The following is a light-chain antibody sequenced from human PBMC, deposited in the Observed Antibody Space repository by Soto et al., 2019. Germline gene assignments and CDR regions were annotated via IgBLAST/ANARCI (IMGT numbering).Light chain of an antibody. V-gene: IGKV3-15*01. CDR1: QSVSSSY. J-gene: IGKJ1*01. CDR2: GAS. Sequence: EIVLTQSPGTLSLSPGERATLSCRASQSVSSSYLAWYQQKPGQAPRLIIYGASTRATGIPARFSGSGSGTELTLTISSLQSEDVSVYYCQQYNNWPQTLGQGTKVDIK. CDR3: QQYNNWPQT.